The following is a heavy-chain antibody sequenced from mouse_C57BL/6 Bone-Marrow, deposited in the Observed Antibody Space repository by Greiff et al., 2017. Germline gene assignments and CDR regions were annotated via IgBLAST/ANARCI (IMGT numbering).Heavy chain of an antibody. D-gene: IGHD1-1*01. CDR3: ARQRGATVPFDY. CDR1: GFTFSDYY. Sequence: EVKLMESGGGLVQPGGSLKLSCAASGFTFSDYYMYWVRQTPEKRLEWVAYISNGGGSTYYPDTVKGRFTISRDNAKNTLYLQMSRLKSEATAMYYCARQRGATVPFDYWGQGTTLTVSS. V-gene: IGHV5-12*01. CDR2: ISNGGGST. J-gene: IGHJ2*01.